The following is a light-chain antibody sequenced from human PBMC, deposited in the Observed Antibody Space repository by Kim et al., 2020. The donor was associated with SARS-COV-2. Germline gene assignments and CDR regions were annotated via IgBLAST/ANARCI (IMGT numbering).Light chain of an antibody. CDR1: ITDIVSYKR. CDR2: EGT. Sequence: GQSITISCTGTITDIVSYKRVSWYQQYPGKGHKLIIYEGTKRASGVSDRFSGSKSGSMASLTISGLQTDDEADYYCCTYAGYTTWLFGGGTQLTVL. J-gene: IGLJ2*01. CDR3: CTYAGYTTWL. V-gene: IGLV2-23*01.